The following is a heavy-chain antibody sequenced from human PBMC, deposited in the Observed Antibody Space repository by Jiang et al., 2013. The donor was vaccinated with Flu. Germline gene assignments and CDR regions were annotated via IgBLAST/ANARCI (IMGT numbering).Heavy chain of an antibody. CDR3: ARHLRGFGESPVDS. Sequence: LLKPSETLSLTCTVSGGSISSYYWSWIRQPPGKGLEWIAYIYYSGTTNYKSSLKSRVTISIDTSKSQFSLKLSSVTAADTAVYYCARHLRGFGESPVDSWGQGTLVTVSS. J-gene: IGHJ4*02. CDR2: IYYSGTT. V-gene: IGHV4-59*08. CDR1: GGSISSYY. D-gene: IGHD3-10*01.